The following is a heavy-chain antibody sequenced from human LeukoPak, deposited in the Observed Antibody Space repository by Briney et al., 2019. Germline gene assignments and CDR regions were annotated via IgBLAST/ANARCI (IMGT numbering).Heavy chain of an antibody. J-gene: IGHJ4*02. CDR2: MSYDGSNK. Sequence: GGSLRLSCAASGFTFSSYAMHWVRQAPGKGLEWVAVMSYDGSNKYYADSVKGRFTISRDYSKNTLYLQMNSLRADDTAVYFCAKDSSGPAFWGQGTLVTVSS. V-gene: IGHV3-30*14. CDR1: GFTFSSYA. CDR3: AKDSSGPAF. D-gene: IGHD6-19*01.